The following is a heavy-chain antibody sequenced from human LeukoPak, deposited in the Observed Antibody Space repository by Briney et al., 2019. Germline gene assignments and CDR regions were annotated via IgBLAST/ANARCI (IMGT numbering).Heavy chain of an antibody. CDR1: GFTFSSYT. CDR3: ARDGARGGATIPFDY. CDR2: ISSSSSTI. V-gene: IGHV3-48*04. D-gene: IGHD1-26*01. Sequence: PGGSLRLSCAASGFTFSSYTMNWVRQAPGKGLEWVSYISSSSSTIYYANSVKGRFTISRDNAKNSLYLQMNSLRTEDTAVYYCARDGARGGATIPFDYWGQGTLVTVSS. J-gene: IGHJ4*02.